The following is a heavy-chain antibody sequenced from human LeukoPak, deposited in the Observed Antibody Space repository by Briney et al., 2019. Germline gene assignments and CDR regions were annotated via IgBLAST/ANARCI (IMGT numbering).Heavy chain of an antibody. J-gene: IGHJ6*02. CDR2: ISYDGSNK. CDR1: GFTFSSYA. V-gene: IGHV3-30*04. D-gene: IGHD3-16*01. CDR3: ARDKNPKIMITFGGVSRNSDYGMDV. Sequence: PGGSLRLSCAASGFTFSSYAMHWVRQAPGKGLQWVAVISYDGSNKYYADSVKGRFTISRDNSKNTLYLQMNSLRAEDTAVYYCARDKNPKIMITFGGVSRNSDYGMDVWGQGTTVTVSS.